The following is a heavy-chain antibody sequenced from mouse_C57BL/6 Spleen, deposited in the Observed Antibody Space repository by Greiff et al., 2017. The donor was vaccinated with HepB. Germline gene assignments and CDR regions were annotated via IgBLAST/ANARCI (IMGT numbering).Heavy chain of an antibody. CDR2: ISYSGST. CDR1: GYSITSGYG. Sequence: VQLQESGPGLVKPSQSLSLTCTVTGYSITSGYGWDWIRQFPGNKLEWMGYISYSGSTNYNPSLKSRISITRDTSKNQFFLQLNSVTTEDTATYYCARTARIKYWGQGTTLTVSS. V-gene: IGHV3-1*02. J-gene: IGHJ2*01. CDR3: ARTARIKY. D-gene: IGHD1-2*01.